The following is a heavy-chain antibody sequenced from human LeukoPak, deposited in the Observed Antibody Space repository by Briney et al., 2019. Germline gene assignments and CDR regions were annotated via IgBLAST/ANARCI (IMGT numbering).Heavy chain of an antibody. J-gene: IGHJ4*02. CDR1: GFTFSSYA. CDR2: VSGTTGNT. D-gene: IGHD3-10*01. CDR3: ARLYGSGSYFFDY. Sequence: GGSLRLSCAASGFTFSSYAMFWVRQAPGQGLAWVSAVSGTTGNTYYADSVKGRFIISRDSSRNTLYLQMNNLRAEDTAFYYCARLYGSGSYFFDYWGQGTLVTVSS. V-gene: IGHV3-23*01.